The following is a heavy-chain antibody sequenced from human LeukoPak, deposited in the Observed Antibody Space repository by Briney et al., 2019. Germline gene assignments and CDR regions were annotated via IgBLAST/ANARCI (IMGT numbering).Heavy chain of an antibody. CDR3: AASPSSGWYPHLDY. D-gene: IGHD6-19*01. Sequence: PSQTLSLTSTVSGGSISSGGYYCSWIRQHPGKGLEWIGYIYYSGSTYYNPSLKSRVTISVDTSKNQFSLKLSSVTAADTAVYYCAASPSSGWYPHLDYWGQGTLVTVSS. CDR2: IYYSGST. V-gene: IGHV4-31*03. CDR1: GGSISSGGYY. J-gene: IGHJ4*02.